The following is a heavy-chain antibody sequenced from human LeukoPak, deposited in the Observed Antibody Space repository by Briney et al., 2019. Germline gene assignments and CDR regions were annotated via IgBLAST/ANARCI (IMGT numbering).Heavy chain of an antibody. CDR3: ARDVVVGGSSWSVAFHI. D-gene: IGHD3-3*01. CDR2: IHHSGNT. J-gene: IGHJ3*02. V-gene: IGHV4-4*02. CDR1: SGSISSNNW. Sequence: SETLSLTCAVSSGSISSNNWWSWVRQSPGKGLEWIGEIHHSGNTNYNPSLKSRVTISVDKSKNQFSLKLFSVTAADTAVYYCARDVVVGGSSWSVAFHIWGQGTMVTVSS.